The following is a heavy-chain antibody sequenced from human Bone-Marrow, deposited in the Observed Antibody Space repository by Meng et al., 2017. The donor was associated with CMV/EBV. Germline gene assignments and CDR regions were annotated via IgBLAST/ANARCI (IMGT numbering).Heavy chain of an antibody. V-gene: IGHV1-69*10. Sequence: SVKVSCKASGGTFSSYAISWVRQAPGQGLEWMGGIIPILGIANYAQKFQGRVTITTDESTSTAYMELSSLRSEDTAVYYCARRGPSDAFDIWGQGTMVTVSS. J-gene: IGHJ3*02. CDR3: ARRGPSDAFDI. CDR2: IIPILGIA. D-gene: IGHD3-16*01. CDR1: GGTFSSYA.